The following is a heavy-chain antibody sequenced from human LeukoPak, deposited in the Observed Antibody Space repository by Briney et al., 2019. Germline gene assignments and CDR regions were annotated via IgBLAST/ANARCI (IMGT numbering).Heavy chain of an antibody. CDR3: AKDGGIAEAGGWFDP. Sequence: GGSLRLSCAASGFTFSSYAMSWVRQAPRKGLEWVSAISAGGGSPYYADSVKGRFSISRDNSKNTLYLQMNSLRAEDTAVYYCAKDGGIAEAGGWFDPWGQGTLVTVSS. CDR2: ISAGGGSP. CDR1: GFTFSSYA. V-gene: IGHV3-23*01. D-gene: IGHD6-13*01. J-gene: IGHJ5*02.